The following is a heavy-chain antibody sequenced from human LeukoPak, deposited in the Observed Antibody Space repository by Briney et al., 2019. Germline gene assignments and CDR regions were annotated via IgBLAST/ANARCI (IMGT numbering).Heavy chain of an antibody. D-gene: IGHD3-10*01. CDR2: ITGNSNYI. J-gene: IGHJ4*02. Sequence: GGSLRLSCAASGFTFSIYSINWLRQAPGKGLEWVSFITGNSNYIYYADSVKGRFTISRDNAKNPLYLQMNSLRVEDTAVYYCARDRVSGSGSIDYWGQGTLVTVSS. CDR1: GFTFSIYS. V-gene: IGHV3-21*01. CDR3: ARDRVSGSGSIDY.